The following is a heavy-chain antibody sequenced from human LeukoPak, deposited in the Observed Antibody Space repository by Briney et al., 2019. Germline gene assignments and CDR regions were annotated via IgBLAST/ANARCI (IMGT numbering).Heavy chain of an antibody. J-gene: IGHJ6*03. CDR3: ARADSSIAARLSRSSIFNYYYYMDV. Sequence: GGSLRLSCAASGFTFTAYAMSWFRQTPGKGLEWVGNIHQDGSVTNYVDAVKGRFTISRDNAKNSLYLQMNSLRAEDTAVYYCARADSSIAARLSRSSIFNYYYYMDVWGKGTTVTVSS. V-gene: IGHV3-7*01. CDR2: IHQDGSVT. D-gene: IGHD6-6*01. CDR1: GFTFTAYA.